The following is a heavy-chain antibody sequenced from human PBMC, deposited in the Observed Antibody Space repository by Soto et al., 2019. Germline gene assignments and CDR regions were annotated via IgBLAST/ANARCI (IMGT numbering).Heavy chain of an antibody. J-gene: IGHJ6*03. CDR3: ARTTVTDNYYYDMDV. CDR1: GYTFTSYD. D-gene: IGHD4-17*01. V-gene: IGHV1-8*01. CDR2: MNPNSGNT. Sequence: QVQLVQSGAEVKKPGASVKVSCKASGYTFTSYDINWVRQATGQGLEWMGWMNPNSGNTGYAQKFQGRVTMTRNTAISTAYMELSSQRSEDTAVYYCARTTVTDNYYYDMDVWGKGTTVTVSS.